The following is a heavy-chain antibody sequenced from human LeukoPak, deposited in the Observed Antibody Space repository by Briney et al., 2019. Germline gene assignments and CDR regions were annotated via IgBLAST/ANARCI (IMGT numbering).Heavy chain of an antibody. J-gene: IGHJ3*02. CDR1: GYSFTRYW. CDR3: ARQRWLRRDAFDI. V-gene: IGHV5-51*07. Sequence: GESPKTSRKGSGYSFTRYWIDWVHPMPGKGLEWMGIIYPGDSDTRYSPSFQGQVTISADKSISTAYLQWSSLKASDTAMYYCARQRWLRRDAFDIWGQGTMVTVSS. D-gene: IGHD5-12*01. CDR2: IYPGDSDT.